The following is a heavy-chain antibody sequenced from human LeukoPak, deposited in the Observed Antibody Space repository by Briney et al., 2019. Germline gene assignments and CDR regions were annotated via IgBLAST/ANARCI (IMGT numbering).Heavy chain of an antibody. CDR2: ISSSGSTI. V-gene: IGHV3-11*04. CDR1: GFTFSDYY. J-gene: IGHJ4*02. D-gene: IGHD4-11*01. Sequence: GGSLRLSCAASGFTFSDYYMSWIRQAPGKGLEWVSYISSSGSTIYYADSVKGRFTISRENAKNSLYLQMNSLRAEDTAVYYCARYRYSNYAEGFDYWGQGTLVTVSS. CDR3: ARYRYSNYAEGFDY.